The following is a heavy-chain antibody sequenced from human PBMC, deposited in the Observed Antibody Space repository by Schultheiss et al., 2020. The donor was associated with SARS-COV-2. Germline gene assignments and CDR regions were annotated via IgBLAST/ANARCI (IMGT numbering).Heavy chain of an antibody. V-gene: IGHV1-2*02. CDR1: GYTFTGYY. J-gene: IGHJ4*02. CDR2: INPNSGGT. Sequence: VKVSCKASGYTFTGYYMHWVRQAPGQGLEWMGWINPNSGGTNYAQKFQGRVTMTRDTSISTAYMELSRLRSDDTAVYYCARDPGWIQLWAALFDYWGQGTLVTVSS. CDR3: ARDPGWIQLWAALFDY. D-gene: IGHD5-18*01.